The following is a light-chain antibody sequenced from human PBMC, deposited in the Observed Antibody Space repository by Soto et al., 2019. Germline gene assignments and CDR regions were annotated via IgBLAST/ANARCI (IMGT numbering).Light chain of an antibody. CDR2: DVS. CDR3: SSYTSSSTYV. J-gene: IGLJ1*01. CDR1: SSDVGGYNF. Sequence: QSVLTQPASVSGSPGQSIAISCTGSSSDVGGYNFVSWYQQHSGKAPKLMISDVSNRPSGVSDRFSGSKSVNTASLTISGLQAEDEADYFCSSYTSSSTYVFGTGTKLTVL. V-gene: IGLV2-14*03.